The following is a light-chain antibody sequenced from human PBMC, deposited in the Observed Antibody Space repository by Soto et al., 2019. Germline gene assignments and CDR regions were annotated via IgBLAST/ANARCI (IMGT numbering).Light chain of an antibody. CDR1: SSNIRSNY. CDR2: SND. CDR3: AAWDDSLSVV. J-gene: IGLJ2*01. Sequence: QSVLTQPPSASGTPGQRVTISCSGSSSNIRSNYVYWYQQLPGTAPKLLIFSNDQRPSGVPDRFSGSKSGTSASLAISGLRSEDEADYYCAAWDDSLSVVFGGGTKVTVL. V-gene: IGLV1-47*02.